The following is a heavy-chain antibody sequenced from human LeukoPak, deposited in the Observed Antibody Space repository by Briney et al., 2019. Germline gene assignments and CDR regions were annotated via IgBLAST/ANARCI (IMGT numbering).Heavy chain of an antibody. J-gene: IGHJ4*02. CDR1: GYTFTGYY. CDR2: INPNSGGT. Sequence: ASVKVSCKASGYTFTGYYMHWVRQAPGQGLEWMGWINPNSGGTNYAQKFQGRVTMTRDTSISTAYMELSRLRSDDTAVYYCARDPGIAANPFDYWGQGTLVTVSS. CDR3: ARDPGIAANPFDY. D-gene: IGHD6-13*01. V-gene: IGHV1-2*02.